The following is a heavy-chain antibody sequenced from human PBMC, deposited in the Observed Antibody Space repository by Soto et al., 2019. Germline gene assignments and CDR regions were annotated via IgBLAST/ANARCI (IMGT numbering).Heavy chain of an antibody. CDR3: ASGPRYYDGGMDV. CDR2: ISYDGSRK. J-gene: IGHJ6*02. Sequence: VQLLESGGGLVQPGGSLRLSCAASGFTFSSYAMSWVRQAPGKGLEWVAVISYDGSRKHYADSVKGRFTISRDNSKKTLYLQVNSLRVEDTAVYYCASGPRYYDGGMDVWGQGTTVTVSS. V-gene: IGHV3-30-3*01. CDR1: GFTFSSYA.